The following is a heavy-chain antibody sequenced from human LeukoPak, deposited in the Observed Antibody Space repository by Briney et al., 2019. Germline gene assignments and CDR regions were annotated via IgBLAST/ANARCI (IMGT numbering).Heavy chain of an antibody. CDR3: ARRRDGYNHYFHY. CDR2: IIPIFGTA. V-gene: IGHV1-69*05. CDR1: GGTFSSYA. D-gene: IGHD5-24*01. Sequence: SVKVSCKASGGTFSSYAISWVRQAPGQGLEWMGGIIPIFGTANYAQKFQGRVTITTDESTSTAYMELSSLRSEDTAVYYCARRRDGYNHYFHYWGQGTLVTVSS. J-gene: IGHJ4*02.